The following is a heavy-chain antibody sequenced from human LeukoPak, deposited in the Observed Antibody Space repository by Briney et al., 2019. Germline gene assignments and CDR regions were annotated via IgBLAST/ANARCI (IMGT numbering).Heavy chain of an antibody. CDR3: AREGNMVRGVISSNYYMDV. CDR2: INRNGGST. V-gene: IGHV3-20*04. Sequence: GGSLRLSCAASGFTFSSYNMNWVRQAPGKGLEWVSGINRNGGSTASVDSVKGRFTISRDNAKNSLYLQMNSLRAEDTAVYYCAREGNMVRGVISSNYYMDVWGKGTTVTISS. CDR1: GFTFSSYN. J-gene: IGHJ6*03. D-gene: IGHD3-10*01.